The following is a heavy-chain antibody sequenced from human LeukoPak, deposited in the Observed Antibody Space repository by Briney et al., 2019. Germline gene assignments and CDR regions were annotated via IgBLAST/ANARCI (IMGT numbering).Heavy chain of an antibody. D-gene: IGHD1-26*01. Sequence: PGGTLRLSCAASGLAVSSNYMSWVRQAPGKGLEWVSVIYSGGSTYYADSVKGRFTISRDNSKNTLYLQMNSLRAEDTAVYYCARDGLVGPFSYWGQGTLVTVSS. J-gene: IGHJ4*02. V-gene: IGHV3-66*01. CDR1: GLAVSSNY. CDR3: ARDGLVGPFSY. CDR2: IYSGGST.